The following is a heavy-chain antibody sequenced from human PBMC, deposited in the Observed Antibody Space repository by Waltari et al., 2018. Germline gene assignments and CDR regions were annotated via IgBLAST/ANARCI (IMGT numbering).Heavy chain of an antibody. J-gene: IGHJ6*02. CDR3: ASRVSSPGGLDV. V-gene: IGHV3-21*02. CDR2: ISSKSTYI. D-gene: IGHD3-16*01. CDR1: GSTFKHRT. Sequence: EVQLVESGGGLVKPGGSLRPSCSASGSTFKHRTMTWVRQAPGKGLEWVASISSKSTYIFYADSVKGRFTISRDNADNSLTLQMNSLEAADTALYYCASRVSSPGGLDVWGQGTTVTVSS.